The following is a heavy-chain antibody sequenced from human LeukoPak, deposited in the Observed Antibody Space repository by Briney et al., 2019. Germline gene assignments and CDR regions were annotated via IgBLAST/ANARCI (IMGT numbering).Heavy chain of an antibody. D-gene: IGHD2-8*02. Sequence: GESLKISCKGSGYSFSTYWIGWVRQMPGKGLEWMGLINVADSDTRYSPSFQGQVLISVDKSISTAYLQWGNLKATDTAFYYCARVPCTGGSCSRTFDYWGQGTLVTVYS. CDR2: INVADSDT. CDR1: GYSFSTYW. V-gene: IGHV5-51*01. J-gene: IGHJ4*02. CDR3: ARVPCTGGSCSRTFDY.